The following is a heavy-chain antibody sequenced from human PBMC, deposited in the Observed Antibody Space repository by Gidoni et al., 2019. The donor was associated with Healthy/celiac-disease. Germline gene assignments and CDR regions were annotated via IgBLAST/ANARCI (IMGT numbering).Heavy chain of an antibody. CDR2: ISGSGGST. D-gene: IGHD1-7*01. CDR3: AKFEPNWNYVVGAFDI. V-gene: IGHV3-23*01. Sequence: EVQLLESGGGLVQPGGSLRLSCAASGFPFSSYAMSWVRQAPGKGLEWVSAISGSGGSTYYADSVKGRFTISRDNSKNTLYLQMNSLRAEDTAVYYCAKFEPNWNYVVGAFDIWGQGTMVTVSS. CDR1: GFPFSSYA. J-gene: IGHJ3*02.